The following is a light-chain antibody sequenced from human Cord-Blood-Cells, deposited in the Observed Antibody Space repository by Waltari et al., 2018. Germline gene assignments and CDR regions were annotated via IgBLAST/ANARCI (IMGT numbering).Light chain of an antibody. Sequence: DIQMTQSPSSLSASVGDRVTITCRASQSISSYLNWYQQKPGKAPKLLIYAASSLQSGVPSRVSGSGSGTDFTLTISSLQPEDFATYYCQQSYSTCTFGQGTKLEIK. CDR3: QQSYSTCT. CDR2: AAS. J-gene: IGKJ2*02. CDR1: QSISSY. V-gene: IGKV1-39*01.